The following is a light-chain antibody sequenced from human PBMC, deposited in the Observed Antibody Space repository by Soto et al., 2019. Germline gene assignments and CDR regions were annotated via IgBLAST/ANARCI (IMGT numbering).Light chain of an antibody. Sequence: QSVLTQPPSVSAAPGQKVTISCSGSSSNIGNNYLSWYQQLPGTAPKLLIYDNGKRPSGIPDRFSGSKSGTSATLGITGLQTGDEADYWCGTWDSSLSAYVFGPGTKVTVL. CDR1: SSNIGNNY. V-gene: IGLV1-51*01. CDR2: DNG. CDR3: GTWDSSLSAYV. J-gene: IGLJ1*01.